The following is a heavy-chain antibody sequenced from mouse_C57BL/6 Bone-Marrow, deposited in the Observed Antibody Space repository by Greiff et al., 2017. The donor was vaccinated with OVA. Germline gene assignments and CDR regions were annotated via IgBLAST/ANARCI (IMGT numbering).Heavy chain of an antibody. J-gene: IGHJ4*01. CDR1: GYTFTSYW. V-gene: IGHV1-55*01. D-gene: IGHD1-1*01. Sequence: QVQLQQPGAELVKPGASVKMSCKASGYTFTSYWITWVKQRPGQGLEWIGDIYPGSGRTNYNEKFKSKATLTVDTSSSTAYMQLSSLTSEDSAVYYCARSWITTVEVDFAMDYWGQGTSVTVSS. CDR2: IYPGSGRT. CDR3: ARSWITTVEVDFAMDY.